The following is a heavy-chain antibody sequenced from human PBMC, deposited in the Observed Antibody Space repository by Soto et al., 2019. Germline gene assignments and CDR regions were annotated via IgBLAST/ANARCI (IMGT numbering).Heavy chain of an antibody. CDR3: ARVDYYDSSGYNPTYNYYGMDV. CDR2: IWYDGSNK. D-gene: IGHD3-22*01. Sequence: QVQLVESGGGVVQPGRSLRLSCVASGFTFSIYGMHWVRQAPGKGLEWVAVIWYDGSNKYYGDSVKGRFTISRDNSKNTLYLQMNSLRAEDTAVYYCARVDYYDSSGYNPTYNYYGMDVWGQGTTVTVSS. J-gene: IGHJ6*02. CDR1: GFTFSIYG. V-gene: IGHV3-33*01.